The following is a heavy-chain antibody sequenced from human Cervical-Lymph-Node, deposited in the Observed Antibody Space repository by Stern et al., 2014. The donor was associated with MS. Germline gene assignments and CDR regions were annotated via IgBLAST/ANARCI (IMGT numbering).Heavy chain of an antibody. J-gene: IGHJ5*02. CDR1: GGSISSSSYY. Sequence: QVQLQESGPGLVKPSETLSLTCTVSGGSISSSSYYWGWIRQPPGKGLEWIGSIYYNGSTYYNPSLQSRLTISVDTSKNRFSLKLTSVTAADSALYYCARRHYFGSGSYDTAGWFDPWGQGTLVTVSS. D-gene: IGHD3-10*01. CDR2: IYYNGST. CDR3: ARRHYFGSGSYDTAGWFDP. V-gene: IGHV4-39*01.